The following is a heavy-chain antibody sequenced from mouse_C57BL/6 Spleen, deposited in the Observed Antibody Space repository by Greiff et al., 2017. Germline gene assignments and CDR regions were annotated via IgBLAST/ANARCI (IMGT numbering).Heavy chain of an antibody. J-gene: IGHJ2*01. CDR1: GYTFTSYW. CDR2: IYPGSDST. D-gene: IGHD3-2*02. Sequence: QVQLQQPGAELVKPGASVKMSCKASGYTFTSYWITWVKQRPGQGLEWIGDIYPGSDSTKYNEKFKSKATLTVDTSSSTSYMQLSSLTSEDSAVYYCARSGSSGYDYFDYWGQGTTLTVSS. V-gene: IGHV1-55*01. CDR3: ARSGSSGYDYFDY.